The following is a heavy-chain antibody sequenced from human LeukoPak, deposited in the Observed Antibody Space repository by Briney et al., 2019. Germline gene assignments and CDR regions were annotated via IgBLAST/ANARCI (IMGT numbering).Heavy chain of an antibody. J-gene: IGHJ4*02. Sequence: SETLSLTCNVSGGSISSSYYYWAWIRQPPGKGLEWIGSIYYSGSAYYNPSLKSRVTISVDTSKNQFSLRLSSLTAADTAVYYCARDKTFEVVNFFDSWGQGTLVTVSS. CDR1: GGSISSSYYY. V-gene: IGHV4-39*07. CDR2: IYYSGSA. D-gene: IGHD3-3*01. CDR3: ARDKTFEVVNFFDS.